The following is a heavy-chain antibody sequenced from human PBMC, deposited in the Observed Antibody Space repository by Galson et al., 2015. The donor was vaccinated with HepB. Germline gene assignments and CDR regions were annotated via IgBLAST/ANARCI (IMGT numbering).Heavy chain of an antibody. CDR1: GGSISSSSYY. V-gene: IGHV4-39*01. Sequence: LSLTCTVSGGSISSSSYYWGWIRQPPGKGLEWIGSIYYSGSTYYNPSLKSRVTISVDTSKNQFSLKLSSVTAADTAVYYCGVNGGDMWFDPWGQGTLVTVSS. CDR3: GVNGGDMWFDP. D-gene: IGHD4-23*01. J-gene: IGHJ5*02. CDR2: IYYSGST.